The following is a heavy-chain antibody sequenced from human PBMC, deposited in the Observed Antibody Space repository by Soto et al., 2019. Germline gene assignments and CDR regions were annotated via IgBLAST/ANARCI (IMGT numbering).Heavy chain of an antibody. V-gene: IGHV3-7*01. CDR1: GFTFSSFW. Sequence: LRLSCAASGFTFSSFWMDWVRQAPGKGLEWVANINPDGSETHYVDSVKGRFTISRDNAKNSLYRQMSSMTAEDSVLYYCSRSLDFWGQGTRVPVSS. J-gene: IGHJ4*02. CDR3: SRSLDF. CDR2: INPDGSET.